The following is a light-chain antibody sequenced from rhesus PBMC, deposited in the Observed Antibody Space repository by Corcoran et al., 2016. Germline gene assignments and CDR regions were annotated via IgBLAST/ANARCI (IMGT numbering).Light chain of an antibody. CDR3: LLFFNGIHV. CDR2: NVH. J-gene: IGLJ1*01. V-gene: IGLV7-76*01. Sequence: QARVTQEPSMTVSPGGTVNLTCGSTTGAVTSANYPNWFQQKPGQVPRGLIYNVHITPSWTPVRFSGSLVGGKAVLTLSGAQSEDEADYYCLLFFNGIHVFGSGTRLSVL. CDR1: TGAVTSANY.